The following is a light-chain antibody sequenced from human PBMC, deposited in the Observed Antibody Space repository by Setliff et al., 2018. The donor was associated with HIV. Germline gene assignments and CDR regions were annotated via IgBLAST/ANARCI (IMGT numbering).Light chain of an antibody. V-gene: IGLV2-14*03. J-gene: IGLJ2*01. CDR1: NSDIGGYTY. CDR2: DVI. Sequence: QSVLTQPASLSGSPGHSITISCTGTNSDIGGYTYVSWYQHLPGKAPKLLIYDVIERPSGVSHRFSGSKSANTAFLTISGLLTEDEADYYCGSFTSTSSYVIFGGGTK. CDR3: GSFTSTSSYVI.